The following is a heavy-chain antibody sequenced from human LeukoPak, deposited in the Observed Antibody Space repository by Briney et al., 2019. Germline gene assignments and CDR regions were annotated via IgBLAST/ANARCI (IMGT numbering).Heavy chain of an antibody. Sequence: GASVKVSCKASGYTFTGYYMHWVRQAPGQGLEWMGWINPNSGGTNYAQKFQGRVTMTRDTSSSTAYMELSRLRSDDTAVYYCARGNPYYYDSSDPENWGQGTLVTVSS. J-gene: IGHJ1*01. CDR2: INPNSGGT. CDR1: GYTFTGYY. CDR3: ARGNPYYYDSSDPEN. V-gene: IGHV1-2*02. D-gene: IGHD3-22*01.